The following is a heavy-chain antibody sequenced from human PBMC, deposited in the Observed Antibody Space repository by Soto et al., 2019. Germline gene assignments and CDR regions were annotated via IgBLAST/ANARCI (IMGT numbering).Heavy chain of an antibody. J-gene: IGHJ5*02. CDR3: ARGIATGQLDP. Sequence: ASVKVSCKASGYTFTTYTMNWVRQAPGQRLEWMGWINPVNGNTKSSQKFQDRVIITRDTSASTAYMELRSLRSEDTAVYYCARGIATGQLDPWGQGTLVTVSS. CDR2: INPVNGNT. V-gene: IGHV1-3*01. D-gene: IGHD6-13*01. CDR1: GYTFTTYT.